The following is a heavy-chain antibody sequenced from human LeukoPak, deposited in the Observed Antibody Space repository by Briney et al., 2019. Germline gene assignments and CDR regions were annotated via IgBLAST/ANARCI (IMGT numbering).Heavy chain of an antibody. CDR1: GYTFTDYF. V-gene: IGHV1-2*02. CDR3: ATDGGTYSSSRGAFDI. J-gene: IGHJ3*02. CDR2: VNPNTGGT. D-gene: IGHD6-13*01. Sequence: ASVKVSCKASGYTFTDYFMHWVRQAPGQRPEWMGWVNPNTGGTDFAEKFQGRVTMTRDTSISTAYMELSRLRSDDTAVYYCATDGGTYSSSRGAFDIWGQGTMVTVSS.